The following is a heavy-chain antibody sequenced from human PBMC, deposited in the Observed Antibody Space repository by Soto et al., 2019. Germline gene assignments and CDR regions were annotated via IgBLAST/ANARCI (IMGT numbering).Heavy chain of an antibody. Sequence: QVNLKESGPVLVKPTETLTLTCTVSGFSLSNARMGVSWIRQPPGKGLEWLAHIFSNDEKSYSTSLKSRLTISKDTSKSQVVLTMTNMDPVDTATYYCARISNYYYYGMDVWGQGTTVTVSS. V-gene: IGHV2-26*01. J-gene: IGHJ6*02. CDR2: IFSNDEK. CDR3: ARISNYYYYGMDV. CDR1: GFSLSNARMG.